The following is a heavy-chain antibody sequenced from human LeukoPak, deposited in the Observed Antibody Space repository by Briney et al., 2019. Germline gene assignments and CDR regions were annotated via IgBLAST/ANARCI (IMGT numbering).Heavy chain of an antibody. CDR2: IYSGGST. CDR3: ARDQGFSGSYGTFDY. V-gene: IGHV3-53*01. J-gene: IGHJ4*02. Sequence: GGSLRLSCAASGFTVSSNYMSWVRQAPGKGLEWVSVIYSGGSTYYADSVKGRFTISRDNSKNTLYLQMNSLRAEDTAVYYCARDQGFSGSYGTFDYWGQGTLVTVSS. CDR1: GFTVSSNY. D-gene: IGHD1-26*01.